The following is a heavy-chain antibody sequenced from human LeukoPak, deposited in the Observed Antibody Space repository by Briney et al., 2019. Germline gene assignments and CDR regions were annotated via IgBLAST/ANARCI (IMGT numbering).Heavy chain of an antibody. CDR3: ARGAQSGGYSGPFDI. J-gene: IGHJ3*02. Sequence: GGSLRLSCTPSGFTFSGYAMHWVRQAPGKGLGWVAVIWFDGSNTYYADSVKGRFTISRVNSKNTLYLQMNSLRAEDTAVYYCARGAQSGGYSGPFDIWGQGTMVTVSS. CDR1: GFTFSGYA. V-gene: IGHV3-33*01. CDR2: IWFDGSNT. D-gene: IGHD1-26*01.